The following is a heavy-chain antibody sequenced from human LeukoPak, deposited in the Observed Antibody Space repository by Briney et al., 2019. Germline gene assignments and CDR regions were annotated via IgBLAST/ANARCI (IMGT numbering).Heavy chain of an antibody. CDR3: ARDHRAWLGFYYYYYMDV. CDR2: ISSSGSTK. Sequence: GGSLRLSCAASGFIFSSYEMNWVRQAPGKGLEWISYISSSGSTKYYADSVKGRFTISRDNAKNSLYPQMNSLRAEDTAVYYCARDHRAWLGFYYYYYMDVWGKGTTVTISS. CDR1: GFIFSSYE. V-gene: IGHV3-48*03. J-gene: IGHJ6*03. D-gene: IGHD3-22*01.